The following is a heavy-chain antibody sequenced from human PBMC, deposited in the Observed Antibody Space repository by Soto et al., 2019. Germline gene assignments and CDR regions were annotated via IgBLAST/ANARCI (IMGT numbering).Heavy chain of an antibody. CDR3: ARYVTAMAHINYSYGMDV. Sequence: SETLSLTCTVSGGSVSSGSYYWSWIRQPPGKGLEWIGYIYYSGSTNYNPSLKSRVTISVDTSKNQFSLKLSSVTAADTAVYYCARYVTAMAHINYSYGMDVWGQGTTVTSP. J-gene: IGHJ6*02. CDR2: IYYSGST. V-gene: IGHV4-61*01. D-gene: IGHD5-18*01. CDR1: GGSVSSGSYY.